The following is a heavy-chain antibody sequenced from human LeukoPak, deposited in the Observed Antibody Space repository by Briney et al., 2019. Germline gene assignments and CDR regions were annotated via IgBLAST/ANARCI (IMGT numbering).Heavy chain of an antibody. CDR3: ARDTGSGWYGG. V-gene: IGHV4-4*07. CDR2: ISASGST. CDR1: GGPISSYY. D-gene: IGHD6-19*01. J-gene: IGHJ4*02. Sequence: TSETLSLTCTVSGGPISSYYWSWIRQPAGEGLEWIGRISASGSTNYNPSLKSRVTVSVDTSKNQFSLKLSSVTAADTAVYYCARDTGSGWYGGWGQGTLVTVSS.